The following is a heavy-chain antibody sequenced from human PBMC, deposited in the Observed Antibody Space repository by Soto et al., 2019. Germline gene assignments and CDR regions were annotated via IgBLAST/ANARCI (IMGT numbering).Heavy chain of an antibody. V-gene: IGHV1-8*01. CDR1: GYTFTSYD. CDR3: ARGASIHGDYSNDY. Sequence: QVQLVQSGAEVKKPGASVKVSCKASGYTFTSYDINWVRQATGQGLEWKGWMNPNSGNTGDAQKFQGRVTMTGNTAISTAYMELSSLRSEDTAVYYCARGASIHGDYSNDYWGQGTLVTVSS. J-gene: IGHJ4*02. D-gene: IGHD4-4*01. CDR2: MNPNSGNT.